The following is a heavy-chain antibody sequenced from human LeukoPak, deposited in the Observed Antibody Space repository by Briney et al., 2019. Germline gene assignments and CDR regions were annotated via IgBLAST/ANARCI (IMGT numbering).Heavy chain of an antibody. CDR2: IYYSGST. CDR3: ARQVHGFLEWLLSYMDV. Sequence: KPSETLSLTCTVSGGSISSYYWSWIRQPPGKGLEWIGYIYYSGSTNYNPSLKSRVTISVDTSKNQFSLKLSSVTAADTAVYYCARQVHGFLEWLLSYMDVWGKGTTVTVSS. J-gene: IGHJ6*03. CDR1: GGSISSYY. V-gene: IGHV4-59*08. D-gene: IGHD3-3*01.